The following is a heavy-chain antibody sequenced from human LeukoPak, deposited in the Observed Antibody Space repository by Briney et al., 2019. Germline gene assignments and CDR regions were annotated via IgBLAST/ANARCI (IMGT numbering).Heavy chain of an antibody. CDR1: GGSFSGYY. Sequence: PSETLSLTCAVYGGSFSGYYWSWIRQPPGKGLEWIGEINHSGSTNYSPSLKSRVTISVDTSKNQFSLKLSSVTAADTAVYYCARVHGGNPYYFDYWGQGTLVTVSS. D-gene: IGHD4-23*01. CDR3: ARVHGGNPYYFDY. V-gene: IGHV4-34*01. CDR2: INHSGST. J-gene: IGHJ4*02.